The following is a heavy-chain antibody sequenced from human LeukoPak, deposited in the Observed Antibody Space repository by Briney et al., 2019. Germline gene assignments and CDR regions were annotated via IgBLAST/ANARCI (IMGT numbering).Heavy chain of an antibody. CDR3: ARGRGGWYVDDY. Sequence: ASVKVSYKASGYTFTSYDINWVRQATGQGLEWMGWMNPNSGNTDYAQKFQGRVTITRNTSISTAYMELSSLRSEDTAVYYCARGRGGWYVDDYWGQGTLVTVSS. CDR2: MNPNSGNT. J-gene: IGHJ4*02. CDR1: GYTFTSYD. D-gene: IGHD6-19*01. V-gene: IGHV1-8*01.